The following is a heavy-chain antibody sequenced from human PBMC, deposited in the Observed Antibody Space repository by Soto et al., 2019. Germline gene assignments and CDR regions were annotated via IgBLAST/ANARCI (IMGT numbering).Heavy chain of an antibody. CDR3: ARDPFLGCSGGSCYGFDP. V-gene: IGHV4-59*01. CDR1: GGSISSYY. Sequence: QVQLQESGPGLVKPSETLYLTCTVSGGSISSYYWSWIRQPPGKGLEWIGYIYYSGSTNYNPSLKSRGTISVDTSKNQFSLKRSSVTAADTAVYYCARDPFLGCSGGSCYGFDPWGQGTLVTVSS. CDR2: IYYSGST. D-gene: IGHD2-15*01. J-gene: IGHJ5*02.